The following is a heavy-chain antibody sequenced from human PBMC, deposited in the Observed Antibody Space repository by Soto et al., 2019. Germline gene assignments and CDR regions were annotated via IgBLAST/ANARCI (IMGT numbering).Heavy chain of an antibody. Sequence: SVKVSCKASGFTFTSSAVQWVRQARGQRLEWIGWIVVGSGNTNYAQKFQERVTITRDMSTSTAYMELSSLRSEDTAVYYCAADKDYDILTGPSNWFHPWGPGTIVTVYS. D-gene: IGHD3-9*01. CDR3: AADKDYDILTGPSNWFHP. CDR1: GFTFTSSA. J-gene: IGHJ5*02. V-gene: IGHV1-58*01. CDR2: IVVGSGNT.